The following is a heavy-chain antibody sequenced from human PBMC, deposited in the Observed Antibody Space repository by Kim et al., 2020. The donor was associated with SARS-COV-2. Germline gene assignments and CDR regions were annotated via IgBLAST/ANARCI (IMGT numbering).Heavy chain of an antibody. V-gene: IGHV3-7*01. CDR2: IKQDASVI. D-gene: IGHD3-16*01. J-gene: IGHJ3*02. Sequence: GGSLRLSCAASGFTFSSYWMSWVRQAPGKGLEWVASIKQDASVISYVDSVRGRFTISRDNAKYSLSLQMDSLRAEDTALYFCARPYRGGSFDIWGQGTMVTVSS. CDR1: GFTFSSYW. CDR3: ARPYRGGSFDI.